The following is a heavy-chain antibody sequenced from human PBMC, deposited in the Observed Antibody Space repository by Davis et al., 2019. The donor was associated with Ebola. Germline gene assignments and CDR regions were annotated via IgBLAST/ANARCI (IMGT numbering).Heavy chain of an antibody. Sequence: GESLKISCAASGFTFSSYSMNWVRRAPGKGLEWVSSISSNSSYIYYADSLKGRFTISRDNAKNSLYLQMNSLRAEDTAVYYCARAGSYRFDYWGQGTLVTVSS. J-gene: IGHJ4*02. CDR1: GFTFSSYS. CDR3: ARAGSYRFDY. V-gene: IGHV3-21*01. D-gene: IGHD3-16*02. CDR2: ISSNSSYI.